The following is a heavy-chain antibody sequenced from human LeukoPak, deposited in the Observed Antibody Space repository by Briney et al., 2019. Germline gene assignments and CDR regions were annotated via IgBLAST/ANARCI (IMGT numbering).Heavy chain of an antibody. CDR3: AREILEPGKTHEY. V-gene: IGHV3-74*01. CDR1: GFTFSAYW. D-gene: IGHD1-1*01. Sequence: GRSLRLSCAASGFTFSAYWMHWVRQVPGKGLVWVPRINNDGTATFFADSVKGRFTISRDNAKNTLYLQMDSLRAEDTAMYYCAREILEPGKTHEYWGQGTLVTVSS. CDR2: INNDGTAT. J-gene: IGHJ4*02.